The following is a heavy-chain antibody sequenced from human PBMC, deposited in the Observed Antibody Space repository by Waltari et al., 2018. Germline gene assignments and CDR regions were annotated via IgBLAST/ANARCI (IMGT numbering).Heavy chain of an antibody. V-gene: IGHV3-21*01. Sequence: EVHLVESGGGLVKPGGSLSLSCAASGSPLSGSSMTWVRQAPGKGREWVSFITSSDYINDADSVKGRFTISRDNAKNSLYLQMNSLRVEDTAVYYCARDEVHVGPTKVAISFDYWGQGTLVTVSS. D-gene: IGHD1-26*01. CDR3: ARDEVHVGPTKVAISFDY. CDR1: GSPLSGSS. J-gene: IGHJ4*02. CDR2: ITSSDYI.